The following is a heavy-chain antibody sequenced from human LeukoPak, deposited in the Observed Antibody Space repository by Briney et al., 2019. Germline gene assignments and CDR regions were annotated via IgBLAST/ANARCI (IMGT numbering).Heavy chain of an antibody. CDR2: ISYDGSNK. Sequence: GGSLRLSCAASGFTFSSYGMHWVRQAPGKGLEWVALISYDGSNKYYADSVKGRFTISRDNSKNTLYLQMNSLRAEGTAVYYCAKPPEVGATVGYFDYWGQGTLVTVSS. J-gene: IGHJ4*02. D-gene: IGHD1-26*01. CDR1: GFTFSSYG. CDR3: AKPPEVGATVGYFDY. V-gene: IGHV3-30*18.